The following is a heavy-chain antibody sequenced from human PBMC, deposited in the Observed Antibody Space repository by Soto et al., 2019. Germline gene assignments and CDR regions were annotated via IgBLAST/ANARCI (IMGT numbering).Heavy chain of an antibody. CDR3: ARGLNRVERRGYSYAPYNWFDP. D-gene: IGHD5-18*01. CDR2: SNHSGST. J-gene: IGHJ5*02. Sequence: SETLSLTCAVFGGSFIGYYWSWIRQPPGKXLEWIGESNHSGSTNYNPSLKSRVTISVDTSKNQFSLKLSSVTAADTAVYYCARGLNRVERRGYSYAPYNWFDPWGHGTLVTVSS. CDR1: GGSFIGYY. V-gene: IGHV4-34*01.